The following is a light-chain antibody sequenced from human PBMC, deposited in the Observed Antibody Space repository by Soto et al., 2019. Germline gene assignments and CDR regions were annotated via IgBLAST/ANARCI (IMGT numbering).Light chain of an antibody. J-gene: IGLJ1*01. Sequence: QSVLTHPASVSGSPGQSITISCTGTSSDVGSYNLVSWYQQHPGKAPKLMIYEVSKRPSGVSNRLSGSKSGNTASLTISGLQAEDEADYYCCSYAGSSTYVFGTGTKVTVL. CDR1: SSDVGSYNL. V-gene: IGLV2-23*02. CDR2: EVS. CDR3: CSYAGSSTYV.